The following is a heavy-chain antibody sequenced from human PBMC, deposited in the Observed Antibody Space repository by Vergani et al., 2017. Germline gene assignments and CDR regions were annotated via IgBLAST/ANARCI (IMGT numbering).Heavy chain of an antibody. CDR2: IYHSGST. D-gene: IGHD3-3*01. CDR3: ARGGITIFGVVGNWFDP. Sequence: QVQLQESGPGLVKPSGTLSLTCAVSGGSISSSNWWSWVRQPPGKGLEWIGEIYHSGSTNYNTSLKSRVTISVDKSKNQFSLKLSSVTAADTAVYYCARGGITIFGVVGNWFDPWGQGTLVTVSS. CDR1: GGSISSSNW. V-gene: IGHV4-4*02. J-gene: IGHJ5*02.